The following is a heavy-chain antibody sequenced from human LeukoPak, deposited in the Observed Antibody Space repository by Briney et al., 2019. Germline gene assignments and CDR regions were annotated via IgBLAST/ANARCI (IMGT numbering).Heavy chain of an antibody. CDR3: ASAREPVECDY. J-gene: IGHJ4*02. CDR1: GYSFTNYG. Sequence: ASVKVSCKASGYSFTNYGISWVRQAPGQGLEWMGGIIPIFGTANYAQKFQGRVTMTTDTSTSTVYMELRSLRSDDTAVYYCASAREPVECDYWGQGTLVTVSS. CDR2: IIPIFGTA. D-gene: IGHD1-14*01. V-gene: IGHV1-18*01.